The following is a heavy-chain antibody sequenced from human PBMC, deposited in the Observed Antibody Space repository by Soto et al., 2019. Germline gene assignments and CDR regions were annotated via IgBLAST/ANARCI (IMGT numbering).Heavy chain of an antibody. V-gene: IGHV6-1*01. Sequence: PSQTLSLTCAISGDSVSSNSASWNWIRQSPSRGLEWLGRTYYRSKWYNDYAVSVKSRITINPDTSKNQFSLQLNSVTPEYTAVYYCARELQQPVHSQIDYWAQHTLVTVSS. D-gene: IGHD6-6*01. J-gene: IGHJ4*01. CDR1: GDSVSSNSAS. CDR3: ARELQQPVHSQIDY. CDR2: TYYRSKWYN.